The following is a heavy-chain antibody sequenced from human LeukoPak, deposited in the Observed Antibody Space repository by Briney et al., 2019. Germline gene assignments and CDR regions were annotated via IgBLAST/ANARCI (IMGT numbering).Heavy chain of an antibody. CDR2: INTRRGGT. J-gene: IGHJ5*02. CDR3: ALIGDHAWFDP. D-gene: IGHD3-10*01. CDR1: GYTFSRYY. V-gene: IGHV1-2*02. Sequence: ASVKVSCKASGYTFSRYYIFSLRRAAGQGLGWMGWINTRRGGTNHAPEFQGRLHMTRDTSITTAYMELSTLRSGDTAVYYCALIGDHAWFDPWGQGTLVTVSS.